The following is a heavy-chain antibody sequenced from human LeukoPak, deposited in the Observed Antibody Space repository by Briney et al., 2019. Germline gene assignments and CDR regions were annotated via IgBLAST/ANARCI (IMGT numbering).Heavy chain of an antibody. J-gene: IGHJ4*02. CDR2: IGNTET. Sequence: PGGSLTLSCVVSGFTFTSHAMSWVRQAPGKGLEWVATIGNTETFYADSVTGRFTISRDNSKNTVNLQMNRLRVEDTAIYYCAKDWIQFNRVFDCFDSWGRGTLVTVSS. D-gene: IGHD5-18*01. V-gene: IGHV3-23*01. CDR1: GFTFTSHA. CDR3: AKDWIQFNRVFDCFDS.